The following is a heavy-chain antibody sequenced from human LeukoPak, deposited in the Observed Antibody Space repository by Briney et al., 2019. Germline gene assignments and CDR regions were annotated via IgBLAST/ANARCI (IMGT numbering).Heavy chain of an antibody. D-gene: IGHD2-21*01. V-gene: IGHV3-30-3*01. CDR3: ARAFRIVVGWFDP. CDR1: GFTFSSYA. Sequence: GGSLRVSCAASGFTFSSYAMHWVRQAPGKGLEWVAVISYDGSNKYYADSVKGRFTISRDNSKNTLYLQMNSLRAEDTAVYYCARAFRIVVGWFDPWGQGTLVTVSS. CDR2: ISYDGSNK. J-gene: IGHJ5*02.